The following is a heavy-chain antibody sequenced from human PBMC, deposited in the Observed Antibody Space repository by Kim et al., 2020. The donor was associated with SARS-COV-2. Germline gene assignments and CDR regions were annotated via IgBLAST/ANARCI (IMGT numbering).Heavy chain of an antibody. D-gene: IGHD3-16*01. Sequence: SETLSLTCTVSGGTISSSSYYWGWIRQPPGKGLEWIGNIYYSGGTYYNPSLKSRVTMSVDTSKNQLYLKLRSVTAADKAVYYCAGWGKGGAARRFDYWGQGTLVTVSS. CDR3: AGWGKGGAARRFDY. CDR2: IYYSGGT. J-gene: IGHJ4*02. V-gene: IGHV4-39*01. CDR1: GGTISSSSYY.